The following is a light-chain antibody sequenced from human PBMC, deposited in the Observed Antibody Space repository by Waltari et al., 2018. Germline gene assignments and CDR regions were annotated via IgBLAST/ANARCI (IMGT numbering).Light chain of an antibody. V-gene: IGLV3-19*01. Sequence: SSELTQDPAVSGALGQTFRITCQGDSLRRYYASWYQQKPGQAPVLVIYGKNNRPSGIPDRFSGSTSGNTASLTSSGAHAEDEADYYCNSRDTSGNQVVFGGGTKLTVL. CDR2: GKN. CDR3: NSRDTSGNQVV. J-gene: IGLJ2*01. CDR1: SLRRYY.